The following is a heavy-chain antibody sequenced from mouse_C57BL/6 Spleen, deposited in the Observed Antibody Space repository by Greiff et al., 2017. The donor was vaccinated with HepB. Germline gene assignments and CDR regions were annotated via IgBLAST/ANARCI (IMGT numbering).Heavy chain of an antibody. J-gene: IGHJ2*01. Sequence: QVQLQQSGPELVKPGASVKISCKASGYAFSSSWMNWVKQRPGKGLEWIGRIYPGDGDTNYNGKFKGKATLTADKSSSTAYMQLSSLTSEDSAVYFCARGGYYGNLFDYWGQGTTLTVSS. V-gene: IGHV1-82*01. D-gene: IGHD2-1*01. CDR3: ARGGYYGNLFDY. CDR2: IYPGDGDT. CDR1: GYAFSSSW.